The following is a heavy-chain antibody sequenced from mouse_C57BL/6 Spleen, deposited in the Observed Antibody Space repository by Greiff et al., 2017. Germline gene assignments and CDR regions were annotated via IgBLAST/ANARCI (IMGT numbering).Heavy chain of an antibody. CDR2: INPNNGGT. J-gene: IGHJ4*01. CDR1: GYTFTDYN. D-gene: IGHD2-4*01. Sequence: EVKLQESGPELVKPGASVKIPCKASGYTFTDYNMDWVKQSHGKSLEWIGDINPNNGGTIYNQKFKGKATLTVDKSSSTAYMELRSLTSEDTAVYYCARGGQHYDYEYYYAMDYWGQGTSVTVSS. V-gene: IGHV1-18*01. CDR3: ARGGQHYDYEYYYAMDY.